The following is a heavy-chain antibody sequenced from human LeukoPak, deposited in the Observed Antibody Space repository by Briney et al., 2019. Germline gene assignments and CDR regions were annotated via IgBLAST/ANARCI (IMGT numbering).Heavy chain of an antibody. J-gene: IGHJ4*02. D-gene: IGHD3-10*01. CDR3: ARGGSITMVRGVIYYFDY. CDR2: INPNSGGT. V-gene: IGHV1-2*04. Sequence: GASVRVSCKASGYTFTGYYMHWVRQAPGQGLEWMGWINPNSGGTNYAQKFQGWVTMTRDTSISTAYMELSRLRSDDTAVYYCARGGSITMVRGVIYYFDYWGQGTLVTVSS. CDR1: GYTFTGYY.